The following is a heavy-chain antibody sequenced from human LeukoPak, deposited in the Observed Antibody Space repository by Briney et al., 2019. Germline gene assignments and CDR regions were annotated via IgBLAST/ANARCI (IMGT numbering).Heavy chain of an antibody. Sequence: ASVKVSCKASAFSFTRSAVQWVRQAPGQGLEWMGIINPSGSSTSYAQKFQGRVTMTRDTSTSTVYMELSSLRSEDTAVYYCAREGRDGYNLFDYWGQGTLVTVSS. D-gene: IGHD5-24*01. CDR2: INPSGSST. CDR3: AREGRDGYNLFDY. V-gene: IGHV1-46*01. J-gene: IGHJ4*02. CDR1: AFSFTRSA.